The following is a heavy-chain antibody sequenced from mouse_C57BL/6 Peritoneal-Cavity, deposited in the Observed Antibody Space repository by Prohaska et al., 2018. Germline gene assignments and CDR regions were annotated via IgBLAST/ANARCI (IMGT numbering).Heavy chain of an antibody. CDR3: ARSSGSYYGSSDWDLYV. J-gene: IGHJ1*03. CDR1: GYTFPDYY. Sequence: QIQLQQSVPELVKPGATVKISCKASGYTFPDYYINWVKQRPGQGHEWIGWINPGSGNTKYKEKFKGKATLTVDTYSSTAYMQLSSQTSEDSAVYFCARSSGSYYGSSDWDLYVWSTGITVKVS. CDR2: INPGSGNT. V-gene: IGHV1-84*01. D-gene: IGHD1-1*01.